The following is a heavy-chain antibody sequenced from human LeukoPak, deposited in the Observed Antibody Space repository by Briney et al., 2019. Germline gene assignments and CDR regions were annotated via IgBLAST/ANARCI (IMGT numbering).Heavy chain of an antibody. Sequence: ASVKVSCKASGYTFTSYGISWVRQAPGQGLEWMGWINPNSGGTNYAQKFQGRVTMTRDTSISTAYMELSRLRSDDTAVYYCASIFGVVILDAFDIWGQGTMVTVSS. J-gene: IGHJ3*02. CDR2: INPNSGGT. CDR3: ASIFGVVILDAFDI. CDR1: GYTFTSYG. D-gene: IGHD3-3*02. V-gene: IGHV1-2*02.